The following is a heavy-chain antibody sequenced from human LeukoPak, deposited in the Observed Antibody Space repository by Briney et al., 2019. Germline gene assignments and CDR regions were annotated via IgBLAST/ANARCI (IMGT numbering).Heavy chain of an antibody. J-gene: IGHJ4*02. Sequence: PSQTVSLTCALSGGSMSSGGYAWSWIRQPPGKGREWIGYIYHSGSTYYNPSLKSRVAISVDRSKIQFSLKLSSVTAADTAVYYCARTYGDYIFDYWGQGTLVTVSS. CDR1: GGSMSSGGYA. CDR2: IYHSGST. V-gene: IGHV4-30-2*01. D-gene: IGHD4-17*01. CDR3: ARTYGDYIFDY.